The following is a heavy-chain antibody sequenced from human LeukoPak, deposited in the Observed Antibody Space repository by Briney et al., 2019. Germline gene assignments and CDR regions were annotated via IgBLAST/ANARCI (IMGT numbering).Heavy chain of an antibody. D-gene: IGHD3-3*01. CDR2: IRYDGSNK. CDR3: AKESRFLEWLLPVDFDY. J-gene: IGHJ4*02. CDR1: GFTFSSYG. V-gene: IGHV3-30*02. Sequence: PGGSLRLSCAASGFTFSSYGMHWVRQAPGKGLEWVAFIRYDGSNKYYADSVKGRFTISRDNSKNTLYLQMNSLRAEDTAVYYCAKESRFLEWLLPVDFDYWGQGTLVTVSS.